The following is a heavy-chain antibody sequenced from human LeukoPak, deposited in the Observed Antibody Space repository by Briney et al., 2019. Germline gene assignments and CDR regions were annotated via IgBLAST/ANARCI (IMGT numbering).Heavy chain of an antibody. Sequence: SETLSLTCAVYGGSFSGYYWSWIRQPPGKGLEWIGEIYHSGSTNYNPSLKCRVTISVDTSKNQFSLKLTSVTAADTAVYYCARGEEYSSSWFNYYYYYGMDVWGQGTTVTVSS. CDR1: GGSFSGYY. CDR3: ARGEEYSSSWFNYYYYYGMDV. CDR2: IYHSGST. J-gene: IGHJ6*02. V-gene: IGHV4-34*01. D-gene: IGHD6-13*01.